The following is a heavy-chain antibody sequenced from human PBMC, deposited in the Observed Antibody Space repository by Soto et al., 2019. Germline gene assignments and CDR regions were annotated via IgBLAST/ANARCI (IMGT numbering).Heavy chain of an antibody. Sequence: GGSLRLSCTASGFTFGDYAMSWVRQAPGKGLEWVGFIRSKAYGGTTEYAASVKGRFTISRDDSKSIAYLQMNSPKTEDTAVYYCTRVNYSNYGIWAYYYYGMDVWGQGTTVTVSS. CDR2: IRSKAYGGTT. D-gene: IGHD4-4*01. CDR3: TRVNYSNYGIWAYYYYGMDV. J-gene: IGHJ6*02. CDR1: GFTFGDYA. V-gene: IGHV3-49*04.